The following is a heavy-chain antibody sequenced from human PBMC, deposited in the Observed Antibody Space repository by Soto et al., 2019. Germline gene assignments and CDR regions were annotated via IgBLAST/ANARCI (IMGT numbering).Heavy chain of an antibody. Sequence: GGSLRLSCAASGFTFSSYWMSWVRQAPGKGLEWVANIKQDGSEKYYVDSVKGRFTISRDNAKNSLYLQMNSLRAEDTAVYYCARDGAFYGDYVNYYYYYMDVWGKGTTVTVSS. CDR3: ARDGAFYGDYVNYYYYYMDV. J-gene: IGHJ6*03. CDR2: IKQDGSEK. D-gene: IGHD4-17*01. CDR1: GFTFSSYW. V-gene: IGHV3-7*01.